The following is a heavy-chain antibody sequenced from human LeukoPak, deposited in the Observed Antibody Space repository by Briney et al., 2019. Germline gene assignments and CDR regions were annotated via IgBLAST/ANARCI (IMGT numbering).Heavy chain of an antibody. V-gene: IGHV4-39*01. J-gene: IGHJ4*02. Sequence: SETLSLTCTVSGGSISSSSYYWGWIRQPPGKGLEWIGSIYYSGSTYYNPSLKSRVTISVDTSKNQFSLKLSSVTAADTAVYYCARRGYSSSSEEGWGQGTLVTVSS. CDR3: ARRGYSSSSEEG. CDR1: GGSISSSSYY. D-gene: IGHD6-6*01. CDR2: IYYSGST.